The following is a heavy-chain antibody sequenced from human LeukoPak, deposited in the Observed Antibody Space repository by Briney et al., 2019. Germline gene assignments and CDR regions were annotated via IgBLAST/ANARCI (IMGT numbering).Heavy chain of an antibody. V-gene: IGHV4-61*01. CDR2: IYYSGST. J-gene: IGHJ6*02. CDR1: TYSISSGYY. Sequence: MASETLSLTCTVSTYSISSGYYWSWIRQPPGKGLEWIGYIYYSGSTNYNPSLKSRVTISVDTPKNQFSLKLSSVTAADTAVYYCARDTGYSYGVGVHGMDVWGQGTTVTVSS. D-gene: IGHD5-18*01. CDR3: ARDTGYSYGVGVHGMDV.